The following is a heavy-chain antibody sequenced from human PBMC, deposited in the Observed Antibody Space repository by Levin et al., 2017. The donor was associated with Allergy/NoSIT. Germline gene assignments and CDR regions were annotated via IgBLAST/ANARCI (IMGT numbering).Heavy chain of an antibody. D-gene: IGHD3-16*02. Sequence: SETLSLTCTVSGGSIRSSTYYWGWIRQPPGKGLVWIGSIYHSGSTYYNPSLKSRISISVDTSKNQFSLRVNSVTAADTAVYDCASRTYRDWGQGILVTVSS. J-gene: IGHJ4*02. CDR2: IYHSGST. V-gene: IGHV4-39*01. CDR1: GGSIRSSTYY. CDR3: ASRTYRD.